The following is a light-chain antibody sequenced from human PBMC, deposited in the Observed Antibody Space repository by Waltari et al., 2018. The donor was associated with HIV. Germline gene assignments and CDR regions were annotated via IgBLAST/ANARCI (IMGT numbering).Light chain of an antibody. J-gene: IGLJ3*02. CDR1: DSNIGTSS. Sequence: QPVLTQLPSVSGTPGQPVTISCSGSDSNIGTSSVSWYQVLPGTTPRLLIFSNHERSSGVPGRFSGSKSGASASLTIFGLRSEDEADYYCSTWDKTQSAQVFGGGTKLTVL. CDR2: SNH. V-gene: IGLV1-47*01. CDR3: STWDKTQSAQV.